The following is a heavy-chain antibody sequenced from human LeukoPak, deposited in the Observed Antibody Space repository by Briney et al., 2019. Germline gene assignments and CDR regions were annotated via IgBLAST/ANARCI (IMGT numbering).Heavy chain of an antibody. V-gene: IGHV1-46*01. J-gene: IGHJ6*02. CDR1: GYIFTSYY. CDR3: ARGGITIFGVVMDYGMDV. CDR2: INPSGGST. D-gene: IGHD3-3*01. Sequence: ASVKVSCKASGYIFTSYYMHWVRQAPGQGLEWMGIINPSGGSTSYAQKFQGRVTMTRDTSTSTVYMELSSLRSEDTAVYYCARGGITIFGVVMDYGMDVWGQGTTVTVSS.